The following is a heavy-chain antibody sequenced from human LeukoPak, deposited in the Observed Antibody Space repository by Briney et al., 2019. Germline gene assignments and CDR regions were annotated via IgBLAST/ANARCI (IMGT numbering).Heavy chain of an antibody. Sequence: ASVKVSCKASGYTFTSYGISWVRQAPGQGLEWMGWISAYNGNTNYAQKLQGRVTMTTDISTSTAYMELRSLRSDDTAVYYCARGCGGDCYSAFDPWGQGTLVTVSS. J-gene: IGHJ5*02. V-gene: IGHV1-18*01. CDR2: ISAYNGNT. CDR1: GYTFTSYG. CDR3: ARGCGGDCYSAFDP. D-gene: IGHD2-21*02.